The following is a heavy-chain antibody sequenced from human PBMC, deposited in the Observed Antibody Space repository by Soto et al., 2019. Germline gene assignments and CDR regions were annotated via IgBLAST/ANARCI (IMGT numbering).Heavy chain of an antibody. D-gene: IGHD2-15*01. CDR1: GFSLSTSGMC. V-gene: IGHV2-70*01. Sequence: SGPTLVKPTQTLTLTCTFSGFSLSTSGMCVSWIRQPPGKALEWLALIDWDDDKYYSTSLKPRLTISKDTSKNQVVLTMTNTDPVDTATYYCARTTKCRGNSGGSLYYYYGRDVWGQGTTVTVSS. CDR2: IDWDDDK. CDR3: ARTTKCRGNSGGSLYYYYGRDV. J-gene: IGHJ6*02.